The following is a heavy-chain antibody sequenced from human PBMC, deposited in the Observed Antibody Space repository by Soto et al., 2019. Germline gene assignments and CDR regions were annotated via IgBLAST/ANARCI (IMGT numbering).Heavy chain of an antibody. CDR3: AHAYGGTSWPNDAFDV. CDR2: IYWDDDK. D-gene: IGHD2-2*01. V-gene: IGHV2-5*02. J-gene: IGHJ3*01. CDR1: GFSLSSDGVG. Sequence: QITLKESGPTLVKPTQTLTLTCTVSGFSLSSDGVGVAWIRQPPGKALEWLALIYWDDDKRYSSSLKTRLTISKDTSKNQVVLTMTNMDPVDTATYYCAHAYGGTSWPNDAFDVWGQGTVVTVSS.